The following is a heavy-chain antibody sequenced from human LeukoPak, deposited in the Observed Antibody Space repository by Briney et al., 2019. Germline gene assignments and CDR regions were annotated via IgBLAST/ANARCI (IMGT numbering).Heavy chain of an antibody. CDR1: GYTFTSYG. CDR3: ARVFLSRITMVRGVISEDQMTIDY. V-gene: IGHV1-18*01. CDR2: ISAYNGNT. J-gene: IGHJ4*02. Sequence: ASVKVSCKASGYTFTSYGISWVRQAPGQGLEWMGWISAYNGNTNYAQKLQGRVTMTTDTSTSTAYMELRSLRSDDTAVYYCARVFLSRITMVRGVISEDQMTIDYWGQGTLVTVSS. D-gene: IGHD3-10*01.